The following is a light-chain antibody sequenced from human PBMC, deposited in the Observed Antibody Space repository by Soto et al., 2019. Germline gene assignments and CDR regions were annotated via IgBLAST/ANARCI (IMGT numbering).Light chain of an antibody. J-gene: IGLJ3*02. Sequence: QSALTQAASVSGSPGQSITISCTGSSSDVGGYNYVSWYQQHPGKAPKLIIYDVTNRPSGVSNRFSGSKSGNTASLTISGLRTEDEADYSCSSYTSSRSWVFGGGTKLTVL. CDR2: DVT. CDR3: SSYTSSRSWV. CDR1: SSDVGGYNY. V-gene: IGLV2-14*03.